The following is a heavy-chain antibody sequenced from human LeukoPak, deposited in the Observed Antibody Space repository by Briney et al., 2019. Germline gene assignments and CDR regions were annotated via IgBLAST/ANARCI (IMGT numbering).Heavy chain of an antibody. CDR1: GGSISSYY. D-gene: IGHD1-1*01. CDR3: ARGVHLYTDYYYYYMDV. V-gene: IGHV4-4*09. Sequence: SETLSLTCTVSGGSISSYYWSWIRQPSGKGLEWIGYIYTSGSTNYNPSLKSRVTISVDTSKNQFSLKLSSVTAADTAVYYCARGVHLYTDYYYYYMDVWGKGTTVTVSS. J-gene: IGHJ6*03. CDR2: IYTSGST.